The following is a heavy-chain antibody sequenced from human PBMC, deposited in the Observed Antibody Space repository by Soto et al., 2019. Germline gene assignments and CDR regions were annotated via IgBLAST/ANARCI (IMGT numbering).Heavy chain of an antibody. Sequence: VGPLRLSCAAAGCTCSDYYMSWIRQAPGKGLEWVSYISSSGSTIYYADSVKGRFTISRDNAKNSLYLQMNSLRAEDTAVYYCARGDRGYSQGLGYWGQGTLVTVSS. V-gene: IGHV3-11*01. D-gene: IGHD5-18*01. CDR2: ISSSGSTI. CDR3: ARGDRGYSQGLGY. CDR1: GCTCSDYY. J-gene: IGHJ4*02.